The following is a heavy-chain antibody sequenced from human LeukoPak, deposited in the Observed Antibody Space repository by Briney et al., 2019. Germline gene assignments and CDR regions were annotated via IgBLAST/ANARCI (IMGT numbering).Heavy chain of an antibody. CDR1: GFTFSSYS. V-gene: IGHV3-21*01. J-gene: IGHJ6*03. D-gene: IGHD3-3*01. Sequence: GGSLRLSCAASGFTFSSYSMNWVRQAPGKGLEWVSSISSSSSYIYYADSVKGRFTISRDNAKNSLYLQMNSLRAEDTAVYYCARDPEFGDFWSGYYKSGYMDVWGKGTTVTVSS. CDR2: ISSSSSYI. CDR3: ARDPEFGDFWSGYYKSGYMDV.